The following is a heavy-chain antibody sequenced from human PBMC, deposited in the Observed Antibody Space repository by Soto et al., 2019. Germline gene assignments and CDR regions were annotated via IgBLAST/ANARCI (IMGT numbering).Heavy chain of an antibody. CDR3: ARGARDPKITIFGVGRNYYYYGMDV. Sequence: XGSLRLSFAASGFTFSSYDMHWVRQATGKGLEWVSAIGTAVDTYYPGSVKGRFTISRENAKNSLYLQMNSLRAGDTAVYYCARGARDPKITIFGVGRNYYYYGMDVWGQGTTVTVSS. V-gene: IGHV3-13*01. CDR2: IGTAVDT. J-gene: IGHJ6*02. D-gene: IGHD3-3*01. CDR1: GFTFSSYD.